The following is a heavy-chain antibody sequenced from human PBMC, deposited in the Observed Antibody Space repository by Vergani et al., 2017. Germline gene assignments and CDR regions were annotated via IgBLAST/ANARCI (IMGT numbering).Heavy chain of an antibody. Sequence: EVQLVESGGGLVQPGGSLRLSCAASGFTFSSYSMNWVRQAPGKGLEWVSYISSSSSTIYYADSVKGRFTISRDNAKNSLYLQMNSLRAEDTAVYYCAKDHHTYYYYYGMDVWGQGTTVTVSS. J-gene: IGHJ6*02. CDR1: GFTFSSYS. CDR3: AKDHHTYYYYYGMDV. CDR2: ISSSSSTI. V-gene: IGHV3-48*01.